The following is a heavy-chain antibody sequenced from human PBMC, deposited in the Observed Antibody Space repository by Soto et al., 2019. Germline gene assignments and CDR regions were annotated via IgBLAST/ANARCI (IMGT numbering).Heavy chain of an antibody. J-gene: IGHJ1*01. Sequence: PSQTLSLTCDISGDSVSSNSAAWNWIRQSPSRGLEWLGRTSYRSKWYNDYAVSVKSRITINPDTSKNQFSLQMNSLRDEDTAVYYCARDPDYYDSSGYYPEYFQHWGQGTRVTVSS. CDR2: TSYRSKWYN. D-gene: IGHD3-22*01. CDR1: GDSVSSNSAA. V-gene: IGHV6-1*01. CDR3: ARDPDYYDSSGYYPEYFQH.